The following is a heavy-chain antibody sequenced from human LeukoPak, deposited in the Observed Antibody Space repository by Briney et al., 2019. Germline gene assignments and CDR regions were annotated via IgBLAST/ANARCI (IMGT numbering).Heavy chain of an antibody. CDR2: IKQDGSEK. J-gene: IGHJ4*02. D-gene: IGHD5-18*01. CDR1: GFTFSNYW. V-gene: IGHV3-7*03. Sequence: PGGSLRLSCAASGFTFSNYWMSWVRQAPGKGLEWVANIKQDGSEKYYVDSVKGRFTISRDNAKNSLYLQMNSLRAEDTAVYYCAREADTAMVKGTYYFDYWGQGTLVTVSS. CDR3: AREADTAMVKGTYYFDY.